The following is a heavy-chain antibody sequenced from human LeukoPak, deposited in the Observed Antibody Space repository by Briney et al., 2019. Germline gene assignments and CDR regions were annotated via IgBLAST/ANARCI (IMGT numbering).Heavy chain of an antibody. Sequence: GGSLRLSCTGSGFPFNMFAMNWVRQAPGQGHEWVSGLTSSVETRKYADSVKARFTVSRDASTNMVFLQMNDLRPEDTAVYYCAKEQRIRHCYEGVCMEGYYFDYWGQGSLVTVSS. V-gene: IGHV3-23*01. CDR3: AKEQRIRHCYEGVCMEGYYFDY. CDR1: GFPFNMFA. CDR2: LTSSVETR. D-gene: IGHD2-8*01. J-gene: IGHJ4*02.